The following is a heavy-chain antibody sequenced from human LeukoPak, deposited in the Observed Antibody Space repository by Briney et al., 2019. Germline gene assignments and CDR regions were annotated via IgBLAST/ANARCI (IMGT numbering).Heavy chain of an antibody. V-gene: IGHV3-21*04. J-gene: IGHJ4*02. CDR3: ARDRGLVHFDY. Sequence: GGSLRLSCAASGFTFSDYSMNWVRQAPGKGLEWVSSISSSSSYMKYAESVRGRFTISRDNAKNSLYLHMNSLRAEDTAVYYCARDRGLVHFDYWGQGTLVTVSS. CDR1: GFTFSDYS. D-gene: IGHD6-19*01. CDR2: ISSSSSYM.